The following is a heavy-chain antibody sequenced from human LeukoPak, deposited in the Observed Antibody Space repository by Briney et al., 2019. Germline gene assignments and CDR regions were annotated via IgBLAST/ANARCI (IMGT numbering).Heavy chain of an antibody. V-gene: IGHV7-4-1*02. Sequence: ASVKVSCKPSGYPVSAHFLNWGRQAPGQGLEWMGNIDTTTGNPRYAQDFTGRFVFSLATSVSTAYLQITSLKADDTAAYYCVRGTPTPGMDYWSQGTQVTLPS. J-gene: IGHJ4*02. CDR2: IDTTTGNP. D-gene: IGHD3-10*01. CDR3: VRGTPTPGMDY. CDR1: GYPVSAHF.